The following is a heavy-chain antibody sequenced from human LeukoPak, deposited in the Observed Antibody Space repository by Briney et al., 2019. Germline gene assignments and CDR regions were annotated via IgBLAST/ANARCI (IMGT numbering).Heavy chain of an antibody. V-gene: IGHV3-23*01. CDR3: AKVTYGSGTYGAFDY. CDR2: IRGSGTST. Sequence: GGSLRLSCAASGFSVSSKYMIWVRQAPGMGLEWVSCIRGSGTSTYYADSVKGRFTISRDNSKNTLYLQMNSLRAEDTAVYYCAKVTYGSGTYGAFDYWGQGTLVTVSS. CDR1: GFSVSSKY. J-gene: IGHJ4*02. D-gene: IGHD3-10*01.